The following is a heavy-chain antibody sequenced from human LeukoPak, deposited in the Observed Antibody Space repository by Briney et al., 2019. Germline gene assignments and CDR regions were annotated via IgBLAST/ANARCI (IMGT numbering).Heavy chain of an antibody. Sequence: GASVKVSCKASGGTFSSYAISWVRQAPGQGLEWMGGIIPIFGTANYAQKFQGRVTITADKSTSTAYMELSSLRSEDTAVYYCARTLHSSSWYYYYYYYMDVWGKGTTVTISS. CDR3: ARTLHSSSWYYYYYYYMDV. D-gene: IGHD6-13*01. J-gene: IGHJ6*03. CDR1: GGTFSSYA. CDR2: IIPIFGTA. V-gene: IGHV1-69*06.